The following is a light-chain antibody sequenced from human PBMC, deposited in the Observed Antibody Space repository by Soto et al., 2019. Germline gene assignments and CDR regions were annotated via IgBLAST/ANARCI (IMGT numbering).Light chain of an antibody. CDR3: QQYGSSPTT. J-gene: IGKJ1*01. Sequence: EIVLTHSPGTLSLSPGERATLSCTASQSVSSSYLAWYQQKPGQAPRLLIYGASSRATGIPDRFSGSGSGTDFTLTISRLEPEDLAVYYCQQYGSSPTTFGQGTKVEIK. CDR2: GAS. CDR1: QSVSSSY. V-gene: IGKV3-20*01.